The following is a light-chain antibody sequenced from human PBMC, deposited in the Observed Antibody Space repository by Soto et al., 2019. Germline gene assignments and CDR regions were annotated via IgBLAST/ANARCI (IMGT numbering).Light chain of an antibody. Sequence: QSALTQPASVSGSPGQSITISCTGSSTDVGAYHLVSWYQHLPGKVPQLIIYETTERPSRVSNRFSGSKSGNTASLTISGLLAEDEADYYCSSYTGSYTLMFGGGTKLTVL. CDR2: ETT. V-gene: IGLV2-23*01. CDR3: SSYTGSYTLM. CDR1: STDVGAYHL. J-gene: IGLJ3*02.